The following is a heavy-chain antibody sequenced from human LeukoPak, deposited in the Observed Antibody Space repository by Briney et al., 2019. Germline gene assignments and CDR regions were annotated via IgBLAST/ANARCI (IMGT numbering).Heavy chain of an antibody. V-gene: IGHV4-39*07. D-gene: IGHD2-15*01. CDR3: ARDKVYFYCSGGSCYWSYYFDY. CDR1: GGSISTSSYY. J-gene: IGHJ4*02. CDR2: IFDSGST. Sequence: SETLSLTCTVSGGSISTSSYYWGWVRQPPGKGLEWIGKIFDSGSTYYSPSLKSRVTISLDTSRNQFSLKLSSVTAADTAVYYCARDKVYFYCSGGSCYWSYYFDYWGQGTLVTVSS.